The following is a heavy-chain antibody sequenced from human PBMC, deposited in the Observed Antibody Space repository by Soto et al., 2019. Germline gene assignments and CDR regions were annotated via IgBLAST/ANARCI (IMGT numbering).Heavy chain of an antibody. CDR2: ISAYNGNT. V-gene: IGHV1-18*01. CDR1: GYTFTSYG. J-gene: IGHJ4*02. D-gene: IGHD7-27*01. CDR3: ARNPRHNWGSREYYFDY. Sequence: ASVKVSCKASGYTFTSYGISWVRQAPGQGLEWMGWISAYNGNTNYAQKLQGRVTMTTDTSTSTAYMELRSLRSDDTAVYYCARNPRHNWGSREYYFDYWGQGTLVTVSS.